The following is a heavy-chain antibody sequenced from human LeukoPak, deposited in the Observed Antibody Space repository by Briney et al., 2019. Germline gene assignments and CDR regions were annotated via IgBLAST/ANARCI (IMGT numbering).Heavy chain of an antibody. J-gene: IGHJ5*02. V-gene: IGHV4-59*01. CDR2: IYYSGST. CDR3: ARGGASSGYFNWFDP. D-gene: IGHD5-12*01. Sequence: SETLTLTCTVSGGSISSYYWSWIRQPPGKGLEWIGYIYYSGSTNYNPSLKSRVTISVDTSKNQFSLKLSSVTAADTAVYYCARGGASSGYFNWFDPWGQGTLVTVSS. CDR1: GGSISSYY.